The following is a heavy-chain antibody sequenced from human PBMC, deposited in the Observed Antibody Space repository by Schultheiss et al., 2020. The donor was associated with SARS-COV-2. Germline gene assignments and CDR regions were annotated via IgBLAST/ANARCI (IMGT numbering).Heavy chain of an antibody. V-gene: IGHV4-61*09. D-gene: IGHD6-6*01. CDR3: ARLGIAARPQADY. J-gene: IGHJ4*02. CDR2: IYYSGST. CDR1: GGSISSGSYY. Sequence: SQTLSLTCTVSGGSISSGSYYWSWIRQPAGKGLEWIGYIYYSGSTYYNPSLKSRVTISVDTSKNQFSLKLSSVTAADTAVYYCARLGIAARPQADYWGQGILVTVSS.